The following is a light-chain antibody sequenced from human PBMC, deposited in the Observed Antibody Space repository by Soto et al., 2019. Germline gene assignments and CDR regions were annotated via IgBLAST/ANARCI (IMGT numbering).Light chain of an antibody. CDR3: QKYNHVPFT. CDR2: GAS. V-gene: IGKV1-27*01. CDR1: EESSIN. J-gene: IGKJ3*01. Sequence: DTQMTQYPYSLSASVGDRVTITCRASEESSINLAWYKKNPGKDPNLMIYGASTLQSRVPSRFSGSGSGTDFTLTISRLQPEDVAPYYCQKYNHVPFTFGPGTKVEI.